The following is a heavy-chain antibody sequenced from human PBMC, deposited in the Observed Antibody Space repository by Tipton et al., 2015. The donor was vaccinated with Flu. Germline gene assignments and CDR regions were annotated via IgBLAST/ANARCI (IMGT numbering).Heavy chain of an antibody. Sequence: TLSLTCSVSGGSITNYYWSWIRQPPGKGLEWIGYIYSSGSTTYNPSLKSRVSMSADTSMNQFSLRLNSMTAADTAIYYCARVLAGHFGEGYFFDYWGQGVLVTVSS. CDR1: GGSITNYY. J-gene: IGHJ4*02. CDR2: IYSSGST. CDR3: ARVLAGHFGEGYFFDY. D-gene: IGHD3-10*01. V-gene: IGHV4-59*01.